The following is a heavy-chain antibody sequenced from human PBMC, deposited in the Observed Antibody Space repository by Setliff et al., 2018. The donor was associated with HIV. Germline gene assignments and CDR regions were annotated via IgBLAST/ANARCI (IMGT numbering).Heavy chain of an antibody. CDR2: IYTSGSI. J-gene: IGHJ3*02. CDR1: GGSMSSYY. D-gene: IGHD2-21*01. Sequence: PSETLSLTCSVSGGSMSSYYWSWIRQTASKGLEWIGRIYTSGSIIYNPSLRSRVTMSVDTSKNQFSLKLSSVTAADTAVYYCARVFSPTRGAPFGIPPGAFDIWGQGTMVTVSS. CDR3: ARVFSPTRGAPFGIPPGAFDI. V-gene: IGHV4-4*07.